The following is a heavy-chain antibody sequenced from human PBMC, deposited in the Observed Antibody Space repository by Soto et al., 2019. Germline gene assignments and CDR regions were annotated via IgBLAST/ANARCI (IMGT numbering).Heavy chain of an antibody. CDR1: GGAFSGYY. J-gene: IGHJ6*02. CDR2: INHSGRT. Sequence: SETLSLTCAVYGGAFSGYYWSWIRQPPGKGLEWFGEINHSGRTNYKPSLKSRVTVAVDTSNQQSALNLTSVAAEVTAVCYCARRRRAETTSYYYYGMAVWGQGTTVTATS. CDR3: ARRRRAETTSYYYYGMAV. V-gene: IGHV4-34*01. D-gene: IGHD1-1*01.